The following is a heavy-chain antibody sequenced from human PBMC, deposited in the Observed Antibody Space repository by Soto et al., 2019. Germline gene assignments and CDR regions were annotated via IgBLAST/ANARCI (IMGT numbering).Heavy chain of an antibody. CDR2: ISYDGSNK. CDR1: GFTFSSYA. J-gene: IGHJ4*02. V-gene: IGHV3-30-3*01. Sequence: QVQLVESGGGVVQPGRSLRLSCAASGFTFSSYAMHWVRQAPGKGLEWVAVISYDGSNKYYADSVKGRFTISRDNSKNTLYLQMNSLRAEDTAVYYCARERGYSYGYAASRGYYFDYWGQGTLVTVSS. D-gene: IGHD5-18*01. CDR3: ARERGYSYGYAASRGYYFDY.